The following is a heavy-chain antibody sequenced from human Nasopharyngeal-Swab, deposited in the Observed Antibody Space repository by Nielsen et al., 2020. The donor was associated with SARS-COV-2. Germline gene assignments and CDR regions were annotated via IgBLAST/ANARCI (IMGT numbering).Heavy chain of an antibody. Sequence: GESLKISCAASGFTFSSYGMHWVRQAPGKGLEWVAVIWYDGSNKYYADSVKGRFTISRDNSKNTLYLQMNSLRAEDTAVYYCARDLGGAAAGTDYWGQGTLVIVSS. J-gene: IGHJ4*02. CDR1: GFTFSSYG. V-gene: IGHV3-33*01. D-gene: IGHD6-13*01. CDR3: ARDLGGAAAGTDY. CDR2: IWYDGSNK.